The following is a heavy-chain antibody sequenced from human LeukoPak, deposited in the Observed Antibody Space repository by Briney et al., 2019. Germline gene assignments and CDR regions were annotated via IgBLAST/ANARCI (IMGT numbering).Heavy chain of an antibody. V-gene: IGHV3-53*03. Sequence: GGSLRLSCAASGFTVSSNYMSWVRQAPGMGLQWVSVISGGGSAYYADSVKGRFTVSRDNSRNAVYLQMNSLRVGDTAVYYCVKDQYSGSGSYPDAFDFWGQGTVVTVSS. CDR2: ISGGGSA. J-gene: IGHJ3*01. CDR1: GFTVSSNY. D-gene: IGHD3-10*01. CDR3: VKDQYSGSGSYPDAFDF.